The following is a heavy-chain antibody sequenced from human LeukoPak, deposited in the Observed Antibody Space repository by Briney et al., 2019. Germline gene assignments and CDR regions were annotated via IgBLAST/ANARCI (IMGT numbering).Heavy chain of an antibody. CDR1: GITFSNAW. CDR2: INTKRDGETT. Sequence: GGSLRLSCAVYGITFSNAWMRWVRQAPGKGLEWVGRINTKRDGETTDYAATVKGRFTISRDDSKDTLFLQMSSLRTEDTAMYYSTAGHYSDLWGQGTLVTVSS. CDR3: TAGHYSDL. V-gene: IGHV3-15*01. J-gene: IGHJ5*02. D-gene: IGHD1-26*01.